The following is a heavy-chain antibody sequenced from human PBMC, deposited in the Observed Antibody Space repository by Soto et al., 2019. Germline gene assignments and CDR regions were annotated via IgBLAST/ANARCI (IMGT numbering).Heavy chain of an antibody. CDR3: ARRGGGGGWFDP. Sequence: QVQLVQSGAEVKKPGASVKVSCKASGYTFTGYYMHWVRQAPGQGLEWMGWINPNSGGTNYAQKFQGWVTMTRDTSSSTAYMALTGLGSAETAVYYCARRGGGGGWFDPWGQVTLVTVSS. J-gene: IGHJ5*02. V-gene: IGHV1-2*04. CDR1: GYTFTGYY. CDR2: INPNSGGT. D-gene: IGHD3-16*01.